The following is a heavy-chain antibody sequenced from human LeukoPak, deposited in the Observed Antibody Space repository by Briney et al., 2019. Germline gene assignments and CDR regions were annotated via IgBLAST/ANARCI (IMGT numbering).Heavy chain of an antibody. J-gene: IGHJ3*02. D-gene: IGHD4-23*01. CDR1: GGSISSYY. CDR3: ARGRLIGGLYAFDI. Sequence: PSETLSLTCTVSGGSISSYYWSWIRQPPGKGLEWIGYIYYSGSTNYNPSLKSRVTISVDTSKNQFSLKLSSVTAADTAVYYCARGRLIGGLYAFDIWGQGTMVTVSS. CDR2: IYYSGST. V-gene: IGHV4-59*01.